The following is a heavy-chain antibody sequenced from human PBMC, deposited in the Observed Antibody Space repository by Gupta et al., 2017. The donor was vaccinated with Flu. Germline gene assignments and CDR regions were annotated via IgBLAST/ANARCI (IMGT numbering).Heavy chain of an antibody. CDR3: AKGDLITVTTLSFDF. J-gene: IGHJ3*01. Sequence: EVQLLESGGGLLPPGGSLRLSCAASGFTFAGYAMNWVRQAPGKGLEWVSSISGSGGTTYYADSVKGRFTISRDNSKNTLYLQMNSLRADDTAVYYCAKGDLITVTTLSFDFWGQGTMVTVSS. D-gene: IGHD4-17*01. V-gene: IGHV3-23*01. CDR2: ISGSGGTT. CDR1: GFTFAGYA.